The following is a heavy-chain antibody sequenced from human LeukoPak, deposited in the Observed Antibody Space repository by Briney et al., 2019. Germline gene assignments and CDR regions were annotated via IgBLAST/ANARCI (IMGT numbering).Heavy chain of an antibody. D-gene: IGHD3-22*01. CDR3: ARESGYYDSSGREIDY. CDR2: IYYSGST. J-gene: IGHJ4*02. V-gene: IGHV4-61*01. CDR1: GGSVSSGSYY. Sequence: SETLSLTYTVSGGSVSSGSYYWSWIRQPPGKGLEWIGYIYYSGSTNYNPSLKSRVTISVDTSKNQFSLKLSSVTAADTAVYYCARESGYYDSSGREIDYWGQGTLVTVSS.